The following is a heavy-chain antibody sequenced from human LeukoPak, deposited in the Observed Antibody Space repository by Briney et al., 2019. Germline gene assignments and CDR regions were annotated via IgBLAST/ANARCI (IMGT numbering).Heavy chain of an antibody. CDR2: TYYRSKQYN. D-gene: IGHD5-24*01. CDR1: GDSVSSNSAA. Sequence: SQTLSLTCAISGDSVSSNSAAWNWIRQSPSRGLELLGRTYYRSKQYNDYAVSVKSRITINPDTSTNKFSLQLNSVTPEDTAVYYCARVVELATSSWFDPWGQGALVTVSS. J-gene: IGHJ5*02. V-gene: IGHV6-1*01. CDR3: ARVVELATSSWFDP.